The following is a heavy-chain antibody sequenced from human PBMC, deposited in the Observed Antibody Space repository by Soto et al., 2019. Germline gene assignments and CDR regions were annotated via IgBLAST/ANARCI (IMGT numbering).Heavy chain of an antibody. CDR3: ARGQLVSSNLSPYFDY. J-gene: IGHJ4*02. CDR2: IYYSGST. D-gene: IGHD4-4*01. V-gene: IGHV4-59*01. CDR1: GGSISSYY. Sequence: SETLSLTCTVSGGSISSYYWSWIRQPPGKGLEWIGYIYYSGSTNYNPSLKSRVTISVDTSKNQFSLKLGSVTAADTAVYYCARGQLVSSNLSPYFDYWGQGTLVTVSS.